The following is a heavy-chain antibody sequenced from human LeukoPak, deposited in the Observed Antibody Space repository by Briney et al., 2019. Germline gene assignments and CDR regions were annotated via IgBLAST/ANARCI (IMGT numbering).Heavy chain of an antibody. V-gene: IGHV4-61*02. J-gene: IGHJ6*03. Sequence: SETLSLTCTVSGGSISSGSYYWSWIRQPAGKGLEWIGRIYTSGSTNYNPSLKSRVTISVDTSKNQFSLKLSSVTAADTAVYYCAREGNGSGSYCKSLAIYYYYYMDVWGKGTTVTISS. CDR2: IYTSGST. D-gene: IGHD3-10*01. CDR1: GGSISSGSYY. CDR3: AREGNGSGSYCKSLAIYYYYYMDV.